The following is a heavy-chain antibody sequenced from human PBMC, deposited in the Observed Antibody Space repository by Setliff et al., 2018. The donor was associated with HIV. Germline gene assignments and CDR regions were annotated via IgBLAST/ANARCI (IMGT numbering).Heavy chain of an antibody. CDR2: IYYGGNT. Sequence: PSETLSLTCSVSGGSISSYYWSWIRQPPGKGLEWIGYIYYGGNTDYNPSLKSRVSISVDPSQNQFSLRLSSVTAADTAVYYCARGHPLGSDDSVYDWGQGTLVTVSS. J-gene: IGHJ4*02. D-gene: IGHD5-12*01. CDR3: ARGHPLGSDDSVYD. CDR1: GGSISSYY. V-gene: IGHV4-59*01.